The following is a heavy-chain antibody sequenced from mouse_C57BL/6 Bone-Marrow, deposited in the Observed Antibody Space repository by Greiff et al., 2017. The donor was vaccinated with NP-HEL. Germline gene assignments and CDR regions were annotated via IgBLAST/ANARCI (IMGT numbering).Heavy chain of an antibody. V-gene: IGHV1-82*01. CDR3: ARADTPVVPYWYFDV. Sequence: QVQLQQSGPELVKPGASVKISCKASGYAFSSSWMNRVKQRPGKGLEWIGRIYPGDGDTNYNGKFKGKATLTADKSSSPAYMQLSSLTSEYSAVYFCARADTPVVPYWYFDVWGTGTTVTVSS. D-gene: IGHD1-1*01. CDR2: IYPGDGDT. J-gene: IGHJ1*03. CDR1: GYAFSSSW.